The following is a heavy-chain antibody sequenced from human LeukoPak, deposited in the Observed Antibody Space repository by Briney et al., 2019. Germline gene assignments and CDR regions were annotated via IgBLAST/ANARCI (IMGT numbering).Heavy chain of an antibody. Sequence: GGSLRLSCAASGFTFSSYAIHWVRQAPGKGLEWVALISYDGSNKYYADSVKGRFTISRDNSKNTLYLQMNSLRAEDTAVYYCASRVAFVIWGHGTMVSV. CDR3: ASRVAFVI. V-gene: IGHV3-30*04. CDR1: GFTFSSYA. CDR2: ISYDGSNK. J-gene: IGHJ3*02.